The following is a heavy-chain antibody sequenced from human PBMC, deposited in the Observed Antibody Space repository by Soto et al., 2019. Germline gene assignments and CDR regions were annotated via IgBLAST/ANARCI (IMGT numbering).Heavy chain of an antibody. Sequence: KTSETLSLTCVVSGGSISGRNWWSWVRQAPGKGLGWIGEVFHSGDTTYTPSLRSRVTISVDKSKNQFSLKLNSVTAADTAVYYCARLIYDSRLNYFYFDFWGQGALVTVSS. CDR1: GGSISGRNW. J-gene: IGHJ4*02. V-gene: IGHV4-4*02. D-gene: IGHD3-22*01. CDR2: VFHSGDT. CDR3: ARLIYDSRLNYFYFDF.